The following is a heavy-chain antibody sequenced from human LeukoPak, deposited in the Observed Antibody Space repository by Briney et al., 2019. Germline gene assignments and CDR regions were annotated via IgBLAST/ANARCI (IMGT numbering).Heavy chain of an antibody. CDR2: IYYSGST. J-gene: IGHJ5*02. D-gene: IGHD3-22*01. CDR1: GGSISSGDYY. Sequence: SETLSLTCTVSGGSISSGDYYWSWIRQPPGKGLEWIGYIYYSGSTYYNPSLKSRVTISVDTSKDQFSLKLSSVTAADTAVYYCARGGLEWILLPSDTNWFDPWGQGTLVTVSS. V-gene: IGHV4-30-4*01. CDR3: ARGGLEWILLPSDTNWFDP.